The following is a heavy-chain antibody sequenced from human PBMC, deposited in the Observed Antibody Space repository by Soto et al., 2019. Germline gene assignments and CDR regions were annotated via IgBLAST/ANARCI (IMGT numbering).Heavy chain of an antibody. CDR2: ISGSGGST. D-gene: IGHD2-15*01. J-gene: IGHJ1*01. V-gene: IGHV3-23*01. CDR3: AKSRGPILGYCSGGSCGYFQH. Sequence: EVQLLESGGGLVQPGGSLRLSCAASGFTFSSYAMSWVRQAPGKGLEWVSAISGSGGSTYYADSVKGRFTISRDNSKNPLYLQLNSLRAEDTAVYYCAKSRGPILGYCSGGSCGYFQHWGQGTLVTVSS. CDR1: GFTFSSYA.